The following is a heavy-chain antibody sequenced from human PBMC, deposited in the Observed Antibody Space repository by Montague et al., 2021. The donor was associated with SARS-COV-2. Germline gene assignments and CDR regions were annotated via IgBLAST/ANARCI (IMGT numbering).Heavy chain of an antibody. CDR2: VDHRGSS. D-gene: IGHD3-3*01. CDR3: ARGQVTVFGVLIMLPAAGPLDM. CDR1: GGSFSDYY. J-gene: IGHJ3*02. Sequence: SETLSLTCAVYGGSFSDYYWTWIRQAPGKGLEWIGEVDHRGSSSYNPSLQSRLTISVDRSKNQFSLRLTSVTAADTAVYYCARGQVTVFGVLIMLPAAGPLDMWGLGKKVTVSS. V-gene: IGHV4-34*01.